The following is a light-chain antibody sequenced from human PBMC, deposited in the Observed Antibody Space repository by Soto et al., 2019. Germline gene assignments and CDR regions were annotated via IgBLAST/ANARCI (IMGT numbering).Light chain of an antibody. CDR1: QSVRDN. Sequence: ETVMTQSPVTLSVSPGERATLSCRASQSVRDNLAWYQQKPGQPPRLLIYGTSTRATGIPARFSGSGSGTEFTLTISSLQSEDFAVYYCQQYNNWPLTFGGGTKVEIK. J-gene: IGKJ4*01. V-gene: IGKV3-15*01. CDR2: GTS. CDR3: QQYNNWPLT.